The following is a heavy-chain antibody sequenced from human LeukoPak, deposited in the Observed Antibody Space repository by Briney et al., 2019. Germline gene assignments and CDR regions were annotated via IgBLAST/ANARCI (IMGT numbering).Heavy chain of an antibody. D-gene: IGHD5-24*01. J-gene: IGHJ3*02. Sequence: GGSLRLSCVGSGFTFRSHWVNWVRQSPGKGLEWVANIKPDGIDKYYVDSARGRFTVSRDNAKNSAFLQMNSLRAEGTAIYYCATISAQTFDIWGQGTLVCVSS. CDR1: GFTFRSHW. CDR2: IKPDGIDK. CDR3: ATISAQTFDI. V-gene: IGHV3-7*01.